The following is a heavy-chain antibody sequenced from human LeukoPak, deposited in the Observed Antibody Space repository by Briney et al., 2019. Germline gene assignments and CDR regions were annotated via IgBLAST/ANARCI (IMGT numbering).Heavy chain of an antibody. CDR3: AREPSYYDSSGEFDY. CDR2: ISAYNGNT. J-gene: IGHJ4*02. D-gene: IGHD3-22*01. Sequence: GASVKISCKASGYTFTSYGISWVRQAPGQGLEWMGWISAYNGNTNYAQKLQGRVTMTTDTSTSTAYMELRSLRSDDTAVYYCAREPSYYDSSGEFDYWGQGTLVTVSS. CDR1: GYTFTSYG. V-gene: IGHV1-18*01.